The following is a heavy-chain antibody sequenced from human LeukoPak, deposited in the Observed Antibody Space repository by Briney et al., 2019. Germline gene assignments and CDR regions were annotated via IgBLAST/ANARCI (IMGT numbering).Heavy chain of an antibody. Sequence: PGGSLRLSCAASGFTFSSYSMNWVRQAPGKGLEWVSSISSSSSTIYYADSVKGRFTISRDNAKNSLYLQMNSLRAEGTAVYYCAASPSSTSYWGQGTLVTVSS. CDR3: AASPSSTSY. V-gene: IGHV3-48*04. J-gene: IGHJ4*02. CDR2: ISSSSSTI. D-gene: IGHD2-2*01. CDR1: GFTFSSYS.